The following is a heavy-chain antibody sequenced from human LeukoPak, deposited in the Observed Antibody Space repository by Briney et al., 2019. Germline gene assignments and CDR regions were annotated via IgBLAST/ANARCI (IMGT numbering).Heavy chain of an antibody. V-gene: IGHV4-61*02. CDR3: ARTHRGDQLLRD. D-gene: IGHD2-15*01. Sequence: SQTLSLTCTVSGGSISSGSYYWSWIRQPAGKGLEWIGRIYTSGSTNYNPSLKSRVTISVDTSKNQFSLKLSSVTAADTAVYYCARTHRGDQLLRDWGQGTLVTVSS. CDR1: GGSISSGSYY. J-gene: IGHJ4*02. CDR2: IYTSGST.